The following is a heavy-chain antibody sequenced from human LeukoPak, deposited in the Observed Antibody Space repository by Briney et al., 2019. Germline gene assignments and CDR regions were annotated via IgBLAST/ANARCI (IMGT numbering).Heavy chain of an antibody. CDR1: GDSISSDY. Sequence: PSETLSLTCAVSGDSISSDYWSWVRQPPGKGLEWIGYIYYTGSTNYNPSLKSRVTISVDTSKNQFSLKLSSVTAADTAVYYCARAAAGLVGFFQHWGQGTLVTVSS. J-gene: IGHJ1*01. D-gene: IGHD6-13*01. CDR3: ARAAAGLVGFFQH. CDR2: IYYTGST. V-gene: IGHV4-59*08.